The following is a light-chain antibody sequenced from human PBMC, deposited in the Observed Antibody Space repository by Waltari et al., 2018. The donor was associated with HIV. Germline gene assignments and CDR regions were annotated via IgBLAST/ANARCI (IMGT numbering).Light chain of an antibody. Sequence: SYDLNQPPSVSVSPGQTARINCSGPQLGDNYASWYQSTPGQSPIVVIYQNKKRPSGITERFSGSKAGNTATLTISGSQVTDEADYYCQAWDSDTYVFGTGTKVTVL. J-gene: IGLJ1*01. V-gene: IGLV3-1*01. CDR2: QNK. CDR3: QAWDSDTYV. CDR1: QLGDNY.